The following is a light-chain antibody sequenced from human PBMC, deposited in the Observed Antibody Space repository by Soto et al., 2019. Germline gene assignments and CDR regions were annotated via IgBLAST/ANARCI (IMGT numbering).Light chain of an antibody. Sequence: EIVMTQSPATLSVSPGERATLSCRASQSVSSNLAWYQQKPGQAPRLLIYGASTRATGIPARFSGSGSGTEFTLTISSLEPEDFAVYYCQQFGRSPPSWTFGQGTKVEIK. CDR1: QSVSSN. J-gene: IGKJ1*01. CDR2: GAS. CDR3: QQFGRSPPSWT. V-gene: IGKV3-15*01.